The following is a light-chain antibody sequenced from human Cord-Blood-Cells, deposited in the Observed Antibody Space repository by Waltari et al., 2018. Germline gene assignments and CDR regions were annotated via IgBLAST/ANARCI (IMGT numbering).Light chain of an antibody. J-gene: IGKJ2*01. Sequence: EIVMTQSQATLSVSPGERATLSCRASQSVSSNLAWYQQKPGQAPRLLIYGASTRATGIPARFSGSGSGTEFTLTISSVQSEDFAVYYCQQYNNWPYTFGQGTKLEIK. CDR3: QQYNNWPYT. V-gene: IGKV3-15*01. CDR2: GAS. CDR1: QSVSSN.